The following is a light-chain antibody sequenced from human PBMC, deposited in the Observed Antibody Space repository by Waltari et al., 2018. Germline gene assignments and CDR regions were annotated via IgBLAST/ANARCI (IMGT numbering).Light chain of an antibody. Sequence: QSALTQPASVSGSPGQSITISCTGTSSDVGSSNLVSWYQQHPDKAPKLMIYEVSNRPSGVSDRFSGSKSGNTASLTISGLQAEDEADYYCCSYAGSDTFVVLGGGTKLTVL. CDR2: EVS. J-gene: IGLJ2*01. CDR3: CSYAGSDTFVV. CDR1: SSDVGSSNL. V-gene: IGLV2-23*02.